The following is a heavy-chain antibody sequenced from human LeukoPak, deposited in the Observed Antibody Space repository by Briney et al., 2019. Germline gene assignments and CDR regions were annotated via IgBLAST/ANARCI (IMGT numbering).Heavy chain of an antibody. CDR1: GFTFSSYA. D-gene: IGHD3-10*01. CDR2: ISGSGGST. J-gene: IGHJ3*02. Sequence: GGSLRLSCAASGFTFSSYAMSWVRQAPGKGLEWVSSISGSGGSTYYADSVKGRFTISRDNSKNTLYLQMNSLRAEDTAVYYCANHYGSGSSNAFDIWGQGTMVTVSS. V-gene: IGHV3-23*01. CDR3: ANHYGSGSSNAFDI.